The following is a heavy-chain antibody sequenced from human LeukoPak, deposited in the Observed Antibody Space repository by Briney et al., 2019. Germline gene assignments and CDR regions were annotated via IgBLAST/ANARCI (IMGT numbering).Heavy chain of an antibody. Sequence: SETLSLTCTVSGGSISSYYWSWIRQPPGKGLEWIGYIYYSGSSNYNPSFKSRVTISVDTSKNQFSLKLSSVTAADTAVYYCARLGDGYNSDYWGQGTLVTVSS. CDR3: ARLGDGYNSDY. V-gene: IGHV4-59*08. D-gene: IGHD5-24*01. CDR2: IYYSGSS. J-gene: IGHJ4*02. CDR1: GGSISSYY.